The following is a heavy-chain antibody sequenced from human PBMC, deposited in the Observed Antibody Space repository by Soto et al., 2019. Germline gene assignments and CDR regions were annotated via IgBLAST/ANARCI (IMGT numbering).Heavy chain of an antibody. CDR1: GFTFSSYA. J-gene: IGHJ4*02. CDR2: ISGSGGST. V-gene: IGHV3-23*01. D-gene: IGHD1-26*01. CDR3: AKDLHPNSPSGSYNFDY. Sequence: SGGSLSLSCAASGFTFSSYAMSWVRQAPGKGLEWVSAISGSGGSTYYADSVKGRFTISRDNSKNPLYLQMNSLRAEDTAVYYCAKDLHPNSPSGSYNFDYWGQGTLVTVSS.